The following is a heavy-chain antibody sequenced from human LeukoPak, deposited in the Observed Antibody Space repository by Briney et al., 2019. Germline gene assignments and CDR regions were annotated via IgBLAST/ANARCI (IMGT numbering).Heavy chain of an antibody. CDR3: AKDLRYYYDSSGSYYFDY. J-gene: IGHJ4*02. D-gene: IGHD3-22*01. V-gene: IGHV3-53*01. CDR2: IYNGGTI. CDR1: GFSVSSHY. Sequence: GGSLRLSCAASGFSVSSHYMSWVRQAPGKGLEWVSVIYNGGTIYYADSVKGRFTISRDNSKNTLYLQMNSLRAEDTAVYYCAKDLRYYYDSSGSYYFDYWGQGTLVTVSS.